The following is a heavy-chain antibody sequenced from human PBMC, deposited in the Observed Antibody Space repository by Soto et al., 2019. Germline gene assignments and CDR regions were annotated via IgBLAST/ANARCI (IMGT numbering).Heavy chain of an antibody. Sequence: SETLSLTCTVSGGSISTSNYYWGWVRQPPGKGLDWIGNIYYSGTTYYNPSLKSRVTISVDTSKNQFSLKLNSVTAADTAVYYCATFVVPDSRHTDFEFWGPGTLVTLSS. CDR3: ATFVVPDSRHTDFEF. J-gene: IGHJ4*02. CDR2: IYYSGTT. CDR1: GGSISTSNYY. D-gene: IGHD2-21*02. V-gene: IGHV4-39*01.